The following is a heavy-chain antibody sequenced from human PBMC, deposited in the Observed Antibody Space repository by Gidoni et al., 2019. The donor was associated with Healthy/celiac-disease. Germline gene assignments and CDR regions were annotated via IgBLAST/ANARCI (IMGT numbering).Heavy chain of an antibody. CDR1: GGSVSSGSYY. CDR2: IYYSGST. Sequence: QVQLQESGPGLVKPSETLSLTCTVSGGSVSSGSYYWSWIRQPPGKGLEWIGYIYYSGSTNYNPSLKSRVTISVDTSKNQFSLKLSSVTAADTAVYYCARVLWSSGLRVFWFFDYWGQGTLVTVSS. J-gene: IGHJ4*02. CDR3: ARVLWSSGLRVFWFFDY. V-gene: IGHV4-61*01. D-gene: IGHD2-8*01.